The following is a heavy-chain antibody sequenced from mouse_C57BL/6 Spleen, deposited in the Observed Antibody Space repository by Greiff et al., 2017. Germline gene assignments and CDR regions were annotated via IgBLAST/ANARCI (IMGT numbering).Heavy chain of an antibody. V-gene: IGHV1-82*01. CDR2: IYPGDGDT. J-gene: IGHJ2*01. D-gene: IGHD3-2*02. CDR3: ARGGDSSGPDY. Sequence: QVQLKQSGPELVKPGASVKISCKASGYAFSSSWMNWVKQRPGKGLEWIGRIYPGDGDTNYNGKFKGKATLTADKSSSTAYMQLSSLTSEDSAVYCCARGGDSSGPDYWGQGTTLTVSS. CDR1: GYAFSSSW.